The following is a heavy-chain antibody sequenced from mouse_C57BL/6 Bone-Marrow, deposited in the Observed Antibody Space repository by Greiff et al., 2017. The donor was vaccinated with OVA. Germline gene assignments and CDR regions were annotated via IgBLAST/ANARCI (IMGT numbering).Heavy chain of an antibody. CDR2: IDPENGDT. CDR3: TRLSFAY. CDR1: GFNIKDDY. J-gene: IGHJ3*01. Sequence: DVKLVESGAELVRPGASVKLSCTASGFNIKDDYMHWVKQRPEQGLEWIGWIDPENGDTEYASKFQGKATITADTSSNTAYLQLSSLTSEDTAVYYCTRLSFAYWGQGTLVTVSA. V-gene: IGHV14-4*01.